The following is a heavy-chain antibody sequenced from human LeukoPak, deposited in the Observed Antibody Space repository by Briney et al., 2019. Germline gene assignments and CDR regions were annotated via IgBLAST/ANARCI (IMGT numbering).Heavy chain of an antibody. V-gene: IGHV3-48*01. CDR3: ARAKRNGFDI. CDR2: ISSSRSTI. Sequence: PGGSLRLSCAASGFTFSSYSMNWVRQAPGKGLEWVSYISSSRSTIYYADSVKGRFTISRDNAKNSLYLQMNSLRAEDTAVYYCARAKRNGFDIWGQGTMISVSS. CDR1: GFTFSSYS. J-gene: IGHJ3*02.